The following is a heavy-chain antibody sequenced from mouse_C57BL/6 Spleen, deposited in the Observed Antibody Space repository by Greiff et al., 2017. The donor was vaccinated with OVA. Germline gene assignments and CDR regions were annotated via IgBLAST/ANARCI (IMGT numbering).Heavy chain of an antibody. Sequence: QVQLKQSGAELARPGASVKMSCKASGYTFTSYTMHWVKQRPGQGLEWIGYINPSSGYTKYNQKFKDKATLTADKSSSTAYMQLSSLTSEDSAVYYCAREIYYGFYAMDYWGQGTSVTVSS. CDR3: AREIYYGFYAMDY. D-gene: IGHD2-2*01. CDR1: GYTFTSYT. CDR2: INPSSGYT. V-gene: IGHV1-4*01. J-gene: IGHJ4*01.